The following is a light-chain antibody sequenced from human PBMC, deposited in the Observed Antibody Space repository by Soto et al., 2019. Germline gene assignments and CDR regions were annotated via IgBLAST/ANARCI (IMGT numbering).Light chain of an antibody. CDR1: QNFGSN. V-gene: IGKV3D-15*01. J-gene: IGKJ5*01. Sequence: PAETPTLSCGASQNFGSNYLAWYQQKRGQAPRFLIYVASRRATGIPDRFSGSGSGTELNLTISSPQSDDFAVYHCQKYNSWTPTFGHGTRLE. CDR3: QKYNSWTPT. CDR2: VAS.